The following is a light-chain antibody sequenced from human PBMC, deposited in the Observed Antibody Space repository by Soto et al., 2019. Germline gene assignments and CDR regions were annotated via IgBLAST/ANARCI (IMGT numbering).Light chain of an antibody. CDR1: QSVSSY. Sequence: EIVLTQSPATLSLSPGERATLSCRASQSVSSYLAWYQQKPGQAPRLLIYDASNRATGIPARFSGSGSGTDFTLIIGSLEPEDFALYYCQQRSNWPITFGQGTKVDIK. CDR2: DAS. J-gene: IGKJ1*01. V-gene: IGKV3-11*01. CDR3: QQRSNWPIT.